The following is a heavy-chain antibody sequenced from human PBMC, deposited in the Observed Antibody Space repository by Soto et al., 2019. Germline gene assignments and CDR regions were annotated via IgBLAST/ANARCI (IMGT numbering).Heavy chain of an antibody. CDR1: GYTFTTFG. J-gene: IGHJ4*02. Sequence: QVHLVQSGAEVEKPGASVKVSCKASGYTFTTFGISWVRQAPGQGLEWMGWISTYNGDTKHAQKFQGRVTMTTDTSTSTVYMELKNLRSDDTAVYYCASDYCIRSSCYGPDYWGQGTLVTVSS. CDR2: ISTYNGDT. CDR3: ASDYCIRSSCYGPDY. D-gene: IGHD2-2*01. V-gene: IGHV1-18*01.